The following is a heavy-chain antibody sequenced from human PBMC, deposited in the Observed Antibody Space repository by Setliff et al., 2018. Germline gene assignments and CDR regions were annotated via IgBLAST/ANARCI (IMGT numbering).Heavy chain of an antibody. V-gene: IGHV4-38-2*02. D-gene: IGHD3-10*01. CDR3: ARDPGPPMVRGVIRRYYYYYGMDV. Sequence: SETLSLRLSCTASGFTFGDYAMSWVRQPPGKGLEWIGSIYHSGSTYYNPSLKSRVTISVDTSKNQFSLKLRSVTAADTAVYYCARDPGPPMVRGVIRRYYYYYGMDVWGQGTTVTVSS. J-gene: IGHJ6*02. CDR1: GFTFGDYA. CDR2: IYHSGST.